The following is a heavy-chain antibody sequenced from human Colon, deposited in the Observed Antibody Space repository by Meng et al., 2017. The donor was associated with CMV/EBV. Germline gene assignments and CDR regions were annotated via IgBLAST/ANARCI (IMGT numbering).Heavy chain of an antibody. CDR3: ARVICGGDCYLDY. J-gene: IGHJ4*02. D-gene: IGHD2-21*02. Sequence: QIQREQSVAEVKKPGSSVKVSCKASKGTFTSYPISWVRQGPGQGFEWVGGIITISGTTDYAQKFQGRVTITADESTSTAYMKLSNLRSEDTAIYYCARVICGGDCYLDYWGRGTLVTVSS. V-gene: IGHV1-69*12. CDR1: KGTFTSYP. CDR2: IITISGTT.